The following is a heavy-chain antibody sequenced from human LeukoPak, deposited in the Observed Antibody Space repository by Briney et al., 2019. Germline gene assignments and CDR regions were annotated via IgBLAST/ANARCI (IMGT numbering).Heavy chain of an antibody. CDR2: IYYTGLT. D-gene: IGHD1-26*01. Sequence: KPPETLSLTCTVSGGSTSSSTYHWGWIRQPPGKGLEWIGSIYYTGLTYYNPSLKSRVTISVDTSKNQFSLKLSAGTAADTAVYYSARLINGSPGDYWGQGTLVTVSS. CDR3: ARLINGSPGDY. CDR1: GGSTSSSTYH. J-gene: IGHJ4*02. V-gene: IGHV4-39*01.